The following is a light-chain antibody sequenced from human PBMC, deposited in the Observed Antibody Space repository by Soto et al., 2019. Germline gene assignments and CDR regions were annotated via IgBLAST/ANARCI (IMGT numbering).Light chain of an antibody. CDR1: QSVSSSY. Sequence: EIVMTQSPGTLSLSPGERATLSCRASQSVSSSYLACYQKKAGHAPRLLIYGASSRGTGIPDRCSGSVSGTYFPLTISRQQTDDFAVYYCHHYDSSPLTFGGGTKVEIK. CDR3: HHYDSSPLT. J-gene: IGKJ4*01. CDR2: GAS. V-gene: IGKV3-20*01.